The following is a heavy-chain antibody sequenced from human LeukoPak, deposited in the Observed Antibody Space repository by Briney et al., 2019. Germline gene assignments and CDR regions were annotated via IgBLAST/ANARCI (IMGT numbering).Heavy chain of an antibody. D-gene: IGHD3-10*01. Sequence: PSETLSLTCTVSGGSISSSSYYWGWIRQPPGKGLEWIGSIYYSGSTYYNPSLKSRVTISVDTSKNQFSLKLSSVTAADTAVYYCASHSGPVDYWGQGTLVTVSS. CDR3: ASHSGPVDY. CDR1: GGSISSSSYY. V-gene: IGHV4-39*01. J-gene: IGHJ4*02. CDR2: IYYSGST.